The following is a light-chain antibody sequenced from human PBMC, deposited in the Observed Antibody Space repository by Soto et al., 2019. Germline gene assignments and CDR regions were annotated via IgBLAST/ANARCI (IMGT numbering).Light chain of an antibody. CDR1: QSVSSNY. Sequence: EIVMTQSPGTLSLSPWERGTLSCRASQSVSSNYLAWYQQKPGQAPRLLIYGASNRATGIPDRFSGSGSGTDFTLTISRLEPEDYAVYYCQQYGSSPRTFGQGTKVDIK. CDR2: GAS. V-gene: IGKV3-20*01. J-gene: IGKJ1*01. CDR3: QQYGSSPRT.